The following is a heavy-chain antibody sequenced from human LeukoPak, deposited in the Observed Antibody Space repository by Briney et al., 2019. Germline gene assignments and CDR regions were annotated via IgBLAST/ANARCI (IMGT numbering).Heavy chain of an antibody. J-gene: IGHJ4*02. D-gene: IGHD3-22*01. CDR2: ISWDGGST. V-gene: IGHV3-43*01. CDR1: GFTFDDYT. Sequence: GGSLRLSCAASGFTFDDYTMHWVRQAPGKGLEWVSLISWDGGSTYYADSVKGRFTISRDNSKNSLYLQMNSLRTEDTALYYCAKDAAGYYDSSGYLDYWGQGTLVTVSS. CDR3: AKDAAGYYDSSGYLDY.